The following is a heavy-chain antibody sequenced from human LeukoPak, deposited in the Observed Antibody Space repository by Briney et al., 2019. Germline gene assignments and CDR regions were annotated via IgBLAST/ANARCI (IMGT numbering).Heavy chain of an antibody. CDR2: ISYSGST. J-gene: IGHJ3*01. Sequence: PSETLSLTCTVSGGSVNSGTYYWSWIRQPPGKGLEWIGYISYSGSTNYNPSLKSRVTISVDTSKKQFSLKLSSVTAADTAVYFCARVQEMATIGAADVDAFNVWGQGTMVTVSS. D-gene: IGHD5-24*01. V-gene: IGHV4-61*01. CDR3: ARVQEMATIGAADVDAFNV. CDR1: GGSVNSGTYY.